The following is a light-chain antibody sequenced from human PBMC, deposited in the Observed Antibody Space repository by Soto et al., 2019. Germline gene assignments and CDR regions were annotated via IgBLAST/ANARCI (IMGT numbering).Light chain of an antibody. V-gene: IGKV1-5*03. CDR2: KAS. CDR3: QHSNSYSEA. CDR1: QTIGSW. Sequence: DIQMSQSPSSVSASVGDRVTITCRASQTIGSWLAWYQQKPREAPKLLIYKASTLKSGVPSRFSGSGSGTEFTLTISSLQPDDFATYYCQHSNSYSEAFGQGTKVDNK. J-gene: IGKJ1*01.